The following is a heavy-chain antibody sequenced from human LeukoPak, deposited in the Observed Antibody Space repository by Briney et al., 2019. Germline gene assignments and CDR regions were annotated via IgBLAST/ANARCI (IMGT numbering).Heavy chain of an antibody. CDR1: GGTFSSYA. CDR2: IIPILDIA. D-gene: IGHD6-13*01. CDR3: ARDPAATAGVAAAGSYYFDY. Sequence: GSSVKYSCKPSGGTFSSYAISWVRQAPGQGLEWMGRIIPILDIANYAQKFQGRVTITADKSTSTAFMELSSLRSEDTAVYYCARDPAATAGVAAAGSYYFDYWGQGTLVTVSS. V-gene: IGHV1-69*04. J-gene: IGHJ4*02.